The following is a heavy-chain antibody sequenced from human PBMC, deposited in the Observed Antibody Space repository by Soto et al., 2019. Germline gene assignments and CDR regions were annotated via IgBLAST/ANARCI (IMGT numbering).Heavy chain of an antibody. CDR3: ARRRGFPYYYGMDV. V-gene: IGHV4-30-2*01. J-gene: IGHJ6*02. CDR1: GGSISSGGYS. D-gene: IGHD5-12*01. CDR2: IYHSGST. Sequence: QLQLQESGSGLVKPSQTLSLTCAVSGGSISSGGYSWSWIRQPPGKGLEWIGYIYHSGSTYYNPSLKSRVTIXVXRXXNQVSLKLSSVTAADTAVYYCARRRGFPYYYGMDVWGQGTTVTVSS.